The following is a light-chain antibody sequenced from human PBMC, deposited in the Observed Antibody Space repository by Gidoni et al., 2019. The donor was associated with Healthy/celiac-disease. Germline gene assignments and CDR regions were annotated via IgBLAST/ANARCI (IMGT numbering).Light chain of an antibody. V-gene: IGKV3-15*01. Sequence: EIVMTQSPATLSVSPGERATLSCRASQSVSSNLAWYQQKPGQAPRLPIYGAATRATGIPARFSGSGSGTEFTLTISSLQSEDVAVYYCQQYNNWPPLYTFGQGTKLEIK. J-gene: IGKJ2*01. CDR1: QSVSSN. CDR3: QQYNNWPPLYT. CDR2: GAA.